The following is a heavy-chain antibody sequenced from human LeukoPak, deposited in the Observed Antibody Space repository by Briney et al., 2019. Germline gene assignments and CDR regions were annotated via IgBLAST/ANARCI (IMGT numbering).Heavy chain of an antibody. J-gene: IGHJ4*02. CDR3: TSDTWVDSSGYYFFDY. D-gene: IGHD3-22*01. V-gene: IGHV3-7*03. CDR2: IKQDGSEK. Sequence: GGSLRLSCAASGFTFSSNWMSWVRQAPGKGLGWVANIKQDGSEKYYVDSVTGRFTISRDNAKNSLYLQMNSLKTEDTAVYYCTSDTWVDSSGYYFFDYWGQGTLVTVSS. CDR1: GFTFSSNW.